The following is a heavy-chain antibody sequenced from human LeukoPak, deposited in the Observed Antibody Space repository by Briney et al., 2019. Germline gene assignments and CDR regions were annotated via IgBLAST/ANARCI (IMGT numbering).Heavy chain of an antibody. J-gene: IGHJ6*03. Sequence: SVKVSCKASGGTFSSYAISWVRQVPGQGLEWMGGIIPIFGTANYAQKFQGRVTITTDESTSTAYMELSSLRSEDTAVYYCARGTSRIAARPQGYYYYMDVWGKGTTVTVSS. CDR1: GGTFSSYA. V-gene: IGHV1-69*05. CDR2: IIPIFGTA. CDR3: ARGTSRIAARPQGYYYYMDV. D-gene: IGHD6-6*01.